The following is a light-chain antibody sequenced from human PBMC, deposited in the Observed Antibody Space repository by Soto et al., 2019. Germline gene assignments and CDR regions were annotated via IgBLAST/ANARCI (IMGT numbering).Light chain of an antibody. J-gene: IGKJ4*01. CDR1: QSVSSY. V-gene: IGKV3-11*01. CDR3: QQSSNWPLT. CDR2: DAS. Sequence: EIVLTQSPATLSLSPGXRATLSCRASQSVSSYLAWYQQKPGQAPRLLIYDASNRATGIPARFSGSGSGTDFTLTISSLEPEDFAVYYCQQSSNWPLTFGGGTKVDTK.